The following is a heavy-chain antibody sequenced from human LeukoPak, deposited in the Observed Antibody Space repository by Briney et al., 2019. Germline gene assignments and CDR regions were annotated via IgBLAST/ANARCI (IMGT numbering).Heavy chain of an antibody. V-gene: IGHV4-30-4*01. J-gene: IGHJ4*02. Sequence: SETLSLTCTVSGGSISSDDYYWSWIRQPPGKGLEWIGYISYSGNTYYSPSLKSRITISVDTSKNQFSLKLSSVTAADTAVYYCARIDTGGADCWGQGTMVTVSS. CDR2: ISYSGNT. CDR3: ARIDTGGADC. CDR1: GGSISSDDYY. D-gene: IGHD2-8*02.